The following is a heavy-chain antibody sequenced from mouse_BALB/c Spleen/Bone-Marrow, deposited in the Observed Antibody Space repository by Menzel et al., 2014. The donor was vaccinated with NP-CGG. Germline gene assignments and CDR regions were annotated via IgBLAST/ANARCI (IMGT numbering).Heavy chain of an antibody. V-gene: IGHV7-3*02. J-gene: IGHJ1*01. CDR3: ARDENVGIYWYIDV. Sequence: EVKLGESGGGSVQPGGSLRLSCATSGFTFTDYYMSWVRQPPGKALEWLGFIRNKTNGYTTEYSASVKGRFTISRDNSQRILYLQMNTLRAEDSATYYCARDENVGIYWYIDVWGAGTTLIVSS. CDR1: GFTFTDYY. CDR2: IRNKTNGYTT.